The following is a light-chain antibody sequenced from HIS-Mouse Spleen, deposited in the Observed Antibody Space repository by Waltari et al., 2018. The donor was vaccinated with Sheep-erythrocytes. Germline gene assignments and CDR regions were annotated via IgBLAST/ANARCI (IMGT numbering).Light chain of an antibody. CDR2: QDS. CDR3: QAWDSSTVV. CDR1: KLGDKY. Sequence: SYELTQPPSVSVSPGQTASITCSGDKLGDKYACWYQQKLGHSPVLVIYQDSKRPSGIPERFSGSNSGNTATLTISGTQAMDEADYYCQAWDSSTVVFGGGTKLTVL. V-gene: IGLV3-1*01. J-gene: IGLJ2*01.